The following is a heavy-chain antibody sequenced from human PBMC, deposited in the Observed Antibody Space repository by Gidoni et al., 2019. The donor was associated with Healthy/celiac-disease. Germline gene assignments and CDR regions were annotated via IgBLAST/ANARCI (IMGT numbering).Heavy chain of an antibody. Sequence: TFSSYAMSWVRQAPGKGLEWVSAISGSGGSTYYADSVKGRFTISRDNSKNTLYLQMNSLRAEDTAVYYCAKDIEKGTGQLLFTNWFDPGGQGTLVTVSS. CDR2: ISGSGGST. D-gene: IGHD2-2*01. J-gene: IGHJ5*02. CDR3: AKDIEKGTGQLLFTNWFDP. CDR1: TFSSYA. V-gene: IGHV3-23*01.